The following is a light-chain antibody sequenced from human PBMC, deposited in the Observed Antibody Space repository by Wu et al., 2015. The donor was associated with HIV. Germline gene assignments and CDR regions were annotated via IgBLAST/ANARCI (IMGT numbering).Light chain of an antibody. V-gene: IGKV3-20*01. J-gene: IGKJ2*01. Sequence: EVVLTQSPGTLSLFPGERAILSCRSSQTITDSYLAWYQQRPGQAPRLLIYGATSRAIGIPDRFSGSGSGTDFSLTISRLEPEDFAVYYCQQYGSSSYTFGQGTKLEIK. CDR1: QTITDSY. CDR3: QQYGSSSYT. CDR2: GAT.